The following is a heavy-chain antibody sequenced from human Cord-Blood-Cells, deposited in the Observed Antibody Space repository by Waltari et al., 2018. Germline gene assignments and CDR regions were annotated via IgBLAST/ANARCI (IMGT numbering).Heavy chain of an antibody. V-gene: IGHV1-2*02. CDR3: ARRSGVHFWSGSDFDY. CDR2: INPNIDGT. CDR1: GYTFTGYY. J-gene: IGHJ4*02. D-gene: IGHD3-3*02. Sequence: QVQLVQSGAEVKKPGASVKVSCKASGYTFTGYYMNWVRKDHGQGLEWIGWINPNIDGTNYAQKFHGRITMTMDTSISTAYMELSRLISDDTAVYYCARRSGVHFWSGSDFDYWDQGTLVTVSS.